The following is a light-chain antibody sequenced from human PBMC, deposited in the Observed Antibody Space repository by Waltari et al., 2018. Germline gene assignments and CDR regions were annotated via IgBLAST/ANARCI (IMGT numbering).Light chain of an antibody. V-gene: IGKV1-5*03. CDR2: KAS. CDR1: QSITWW. Sequence: DIHMTQSPSTLSAPVGARVTITCRASQSITWWLAWYQQKPGKAPKLLISKASTLETGVPSRFSGTGSGTEFTLTINSLQPDDSATYFCQQYNLYPLTFGGGTTVGIK. J-gene: IGKJ4*01. CDR3: QQYNLYPLT.